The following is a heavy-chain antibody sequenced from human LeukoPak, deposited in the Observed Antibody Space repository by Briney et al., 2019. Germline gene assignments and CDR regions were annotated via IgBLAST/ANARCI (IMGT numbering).Heavy chain of an antibody. CDR1: SYA. Sequence: SYAMSWVRQAPGKGLEWVSAISGSGGSTYYADSVKGRFTISRDNSKNTLYLQMNSLRAEDTAVYYCARFVVRSLIDPWGQGTLVTVSS. D-gene: IGHD2-2*01. CDR2: ISGSGGST. V-gene: IGHV3-23*01. CDR3: ARFVVRSLIDP. J-gene: IGHJ5*02.